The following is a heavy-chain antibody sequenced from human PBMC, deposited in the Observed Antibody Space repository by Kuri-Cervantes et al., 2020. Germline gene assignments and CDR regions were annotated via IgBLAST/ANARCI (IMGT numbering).Heavy chain of an antibody. J-gene: IGHJ4*02. CDR3: ARAAAGTFKHYFDY. CDR1: GYSFSTYA. Sequence: ASVKVSCKASGYSFSTYAMHWVRQAPGQRLEWMGRINAGNGNTKYSQKFQGRVTITRDTSASTAYMELSSLRSEDTAVYYCARAAAGTFKHYFDYWGQGTLVTVSS. CDR2: INAGNGNT. V-gene: IGHV1-3*01. D-gene: IGHD6-13*01.